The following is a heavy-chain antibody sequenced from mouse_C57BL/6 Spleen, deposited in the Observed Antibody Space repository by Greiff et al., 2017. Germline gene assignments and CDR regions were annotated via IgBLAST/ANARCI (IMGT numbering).Heavy chain of an antibody. CDR1: GYTFTDYE. CDR3: TRSGTGTGDY. Sequence: QVHVKQSGAELVRPGASVTLSCKASGYTFTDYEMHWVKQTPVHGLEWIGAIDPETGGTAYNQKFKGKAILTADKSSSTAYMELRSLTSEDSAVYYCTRSGTGTGDYGGQGTTLTVSS. CDR2: IDPETGGT. V-gene: IGHV1-15*01. J-gene: IGHJ2*01. D-gene: IGHD4-1*01.